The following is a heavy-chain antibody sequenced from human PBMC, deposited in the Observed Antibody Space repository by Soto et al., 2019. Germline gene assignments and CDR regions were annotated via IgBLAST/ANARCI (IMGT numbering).Heavy chain of an antibody. Sequence: ESGGGVVQPGRSLRLSCAASGFTFSSYGVHWVRQAPGKGLEWVAVIWYDGSNKYYADSVKGRFTISRDNSKNTLYLQMNSLRAEDTAVYYCARDIAAGTTRYYYYYGMDVWGQGTTVTVSS. J-gene: IGHJ6*02. CDR1: GFTFSSYG. V-gene: IGHV3-33*01. D-gene: IGHD1-7*01. CDR3: ARDIAAGTTRYYYYYGMDV. CDR2: IWYDGSNK.